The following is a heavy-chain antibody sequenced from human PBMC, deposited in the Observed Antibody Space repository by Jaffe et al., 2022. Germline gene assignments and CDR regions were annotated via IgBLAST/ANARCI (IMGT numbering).Heavy chain of an antibody. CDR1: GFTFSSYS. J-gene: IGHJ4*02. V-gene: IGHV3-48*01. CDR2: IGSDAITK. Sequence: EAQLVESGGESVQPGGSLRLSCAASGFTFSSYSMNWVRQAPGKGLEWVAYIGSDAITKYYGDSVKGRFTISRDNARNSLYLEMNSLRGDDTAVYYCGRDDPAYYFDSGSDPPSLPYWGQGTLVSVSS. CDR3: GRDDPAYYFDSGSDPPSLPY. D-gene: IGHD3-10*01.